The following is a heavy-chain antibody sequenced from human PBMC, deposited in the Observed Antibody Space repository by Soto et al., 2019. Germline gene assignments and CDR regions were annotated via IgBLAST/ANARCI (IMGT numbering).Heavy chain of an antibody. CDR1: GFIFSNHG. CDR2: MSYDGSDT. J-gene: IGHJ4*02. Sequence: QVQLVESGGGVVQPGRSLRLSCVGSGFIFSNHGMHWVRQTPGKGLEWVAFMSYDGSDTFYADSVKGRFTISRDNSKTTLFLHMSNLRAEYTAMYYCTIVRVADSALDHCGQGTLVNVSS. V-gene: IGHV3-30*03. D-gene: IGHD3-10*02. CDR3: TIVRVADSALDH.